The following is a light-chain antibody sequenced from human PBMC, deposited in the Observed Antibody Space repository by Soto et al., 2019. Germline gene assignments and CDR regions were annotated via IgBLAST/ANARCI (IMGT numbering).Light chain of an antibody. J-gene: IGKJ1*01. CDR2: GAS. CDR3: HQYFSWPRGT. V-gene: IGKV3-15*01. Sequence: EIVMTQSPATLSVSPGERATLSCRASQSVSSNLAWYQQKPGQAPRLLIYGASTRVTGIPARFSGSGSGTEFTLTINSLQSEDFAVYYCHQYFSWPRGTFGQGTKVDIK. CDR1: QSVSSN.